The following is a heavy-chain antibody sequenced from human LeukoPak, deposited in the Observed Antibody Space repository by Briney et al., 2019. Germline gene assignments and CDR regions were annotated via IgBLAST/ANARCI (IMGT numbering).Heavy chain of an antibody. D-gene: IGHD3-22*01. CDR2: ISYDGSNK. V-gene: IGHV3-30*19. Sequence: GGSLRLSCAASGFTFSSYGMHWVRQAPGKGLEWVAVISYDGSNKYYADSVKGRFTISRDNSKNTLYLQMNSLRAEDTAVYYCAKEGLDDYYDSSGPFDYWGQGTLVTVSS. CDR3: AKEGLDDYYDSSGPFDY. J-gene: IGHJ4*02. CDR1: GFTFSSYG.